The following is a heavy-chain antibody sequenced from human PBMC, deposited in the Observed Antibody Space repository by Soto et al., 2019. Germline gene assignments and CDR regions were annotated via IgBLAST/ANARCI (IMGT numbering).Heavy chain of an antibody. CDR2: IYPGDSDT. CDR3: ARTAAAGKYYYGGDV. CDR1: GYSFTSYW. D-gene: IGHD6-13*01. Sequence: PGESLKISCKGSGYSFTSYWIGWVRQMPGKGLEWMGIIYPGDSDTRYSPSFQGQVTISADKSISTAYLQWSSLKASDTAMYYCARTAAAGKYYYGGDVWGQGTTVTVS. J-gene: IGHJ6*02. V-gene: IGHV5-51*01.